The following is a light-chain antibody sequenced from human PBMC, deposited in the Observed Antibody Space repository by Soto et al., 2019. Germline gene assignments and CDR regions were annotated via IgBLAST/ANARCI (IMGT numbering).Light chain of an antibody. CDR2: GAS. CDR3: QQYNNWPPWT. CDR1: QSVSSN. V-gene: IGKV3-15*01. Sequence: NVKTQSPATLSVSPGERATLSCRASQSVSSNLAWYQQKPGQAPRLLIYGASTRATGIPARFSGSGSGTEFTLTICSLQSEDFAVYYCQQYNNWPPWTFGQGTKVEIK. J-gene: IGKJ1*01.